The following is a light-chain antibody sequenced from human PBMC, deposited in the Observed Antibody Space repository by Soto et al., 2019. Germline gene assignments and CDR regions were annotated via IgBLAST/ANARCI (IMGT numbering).Light chain of an antibody. Sequence: DIVMTQSPDSLAVSLGERATINCKSSQSVFYSSNNKNYLAWYQQKPGQRPKLLIYWAYTRESAVPDRFSGSGSGTDFTLTTSSLQAEDVAVYYCQQYYTTPFTFGPGTQVDIK. CDR3: QQYYTTPFT. J-gene: IGKJ3*01. CDR2: WAY. V-gene: IGKV4-1*01. CDR1: QSVFYSSNNKNY.